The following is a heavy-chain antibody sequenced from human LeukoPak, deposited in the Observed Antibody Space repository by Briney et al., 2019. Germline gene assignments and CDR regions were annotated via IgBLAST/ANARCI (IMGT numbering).Heavy chain of an antibody. J-gene: IGHJ4*02. Sequence: ASVKVSCKTSGYTFTTYYIHWVRRAPGQGLECMGWINPDSGDTHYAQKFRGTLTMTRDTSISTVYMVLSGLTSDDTAVYYCARDHNGSCDYWGQGTLVSVSS. CDR1: GYTFTTYY. CDR3: ARDHNGSCDY. V-gene: IGHV1-2*02. D-gene: IGHD1-26*01. CDR2: INPDSGDT.